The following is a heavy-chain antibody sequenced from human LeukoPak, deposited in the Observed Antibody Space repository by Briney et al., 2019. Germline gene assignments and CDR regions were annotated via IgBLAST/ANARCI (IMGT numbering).Heavy chain of an antibody. D-gene: IGHD3-3*01. CDR3: ARGIMGRITIFGVAPRIAGGRFDY. CDR1: GYTFTSYG. CDR2: ISAYNGNT. V-gene: IGHV1-18*01. J-gene: IGHJ4*02. Sequence: ASVKVSCKASGYTFTSYGISWVRQAPGQGLEWMGWISAYNGNTNYAQKLQGRVTMTTDTSTSTAYMELRSLRSDDTAVYYCARGIMGRITIFGVAPRIAGGRFDYWGQGTLVTVSS.